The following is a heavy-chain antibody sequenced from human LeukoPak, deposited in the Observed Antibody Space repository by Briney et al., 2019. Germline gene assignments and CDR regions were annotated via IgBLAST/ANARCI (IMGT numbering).Heavy chain of an antibody. CDR1: GFTFDDYA. Sequence: GRSLRLSCAASGFTFDDYAMHWVRQAPGKGLEWASGISWNSGSIGYADSVKGRFTISRDNAKNSLYLQMNSLRAEDTAVYYCARVSTLSAFDIWGQGTMVTVSS. V-gene: IGHV3-9*01. CDR2: ISWNSGSI. D-gene: IGHD4-4*01. CDR3: ARVSTLSAFDI. J-gene: IGHJ3*02.